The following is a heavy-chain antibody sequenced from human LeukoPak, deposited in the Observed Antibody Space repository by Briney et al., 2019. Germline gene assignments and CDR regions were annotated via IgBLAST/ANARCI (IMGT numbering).Heavy chain of an antibody. CDR3: ARGSDILTGYRTPYYFDY. Sequence: SETLSLTCTVFGYSISSGYYWGWLRQPPGKGLEWIGGIYHSGSTYYNPSLNSRVSISVDTSKNQFSLKLTSVTAADTAVYYCARGSDILTGYRTPYYFDYWGQGTLVTVSS. J-gene: IGHJ4*02. CDR1: GYSISSGYY. CDR2: IYHSGST. D-gene: IGHD3-9*01. V-gene: IGHV4-38-2*02.